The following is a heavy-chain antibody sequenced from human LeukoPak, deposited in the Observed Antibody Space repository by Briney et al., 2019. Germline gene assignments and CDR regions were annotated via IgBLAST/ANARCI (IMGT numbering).Heavy chain of an antibody. D-gene: IGHD5-18*01. Sequence: GGSLRLSCAASGFTFSSYAMSWVRQAPGKGLEWVSAISGSGGSTYYADSVKGRFTISRDNSKNTVYLQMNSLRAEDTAIYFCAKDLNSPKYWGQGTLVTVSS. CDR2: ISGSGGST. CDR3: AKDLNSPKY. J-gene: IGHJ4*02. V-gene: IGHV3-23*01. CDR1: GFTFSSYA.